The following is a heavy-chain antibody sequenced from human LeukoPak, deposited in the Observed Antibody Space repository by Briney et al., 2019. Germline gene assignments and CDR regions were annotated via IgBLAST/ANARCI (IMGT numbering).Heavy chain of an antibody. Sequence: AASVKVSCTASGYTFTGYYTHWVRQAPGQGLEWMGWINPNSGGTNYAQKFQGWVTMTRDTSISTAYMELSRLRSDDTAVYYCARGYGMSSGWYSAWFDPWGQGTLVTVSS. D-gene: IGHD6-19*01. V-gene: IGHV1-2*04. CDR2: INPNSGGT. J-gene: IGHJ5*02. CDR1: GYTFTGYY. CDR3: ARGYGMSSGWYSAWFDP.